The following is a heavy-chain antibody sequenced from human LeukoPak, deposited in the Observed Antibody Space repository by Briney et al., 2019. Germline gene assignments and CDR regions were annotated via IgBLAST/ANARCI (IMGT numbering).Heavy chain of an antibody. CDR2: ISGSGIRT. J-gene: IGHJ4*02. CDR1: GFTFSSYW. D-gene: IGHD3-9*01. Sequence: GGSLRLSCAASGFTFSSYWMHWVRQAPGKGLEWVSGISGSGIRTFSADSVKGRFTISRDNSKNTLYLQIHSLRAEDTAVYYCAKSIDFTGYSSWDYWGRGTLVTVSS. CDR3: AKSIDFTGYSSWDY. V-gene: IGHV3-23*01.